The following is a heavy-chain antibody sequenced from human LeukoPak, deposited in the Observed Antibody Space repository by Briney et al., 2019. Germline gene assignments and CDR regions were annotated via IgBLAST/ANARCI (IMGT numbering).Heavy chain of an antibody. CDR1: GGSISSNY. CDR3: AILNYGDSDRYFDY. J-gene: IGHJ4*02. Sequence: PETLSLTCTVSGGSISSNYWSWIRQPPGKGLEWIGEINHSGSTNYNPSLKSRVTISVDTSKNQFSLKLSSVTAADTAVYYCAILNYGDSDRYFDYWGQGTLVTVSS. V-gene: IGHV4-34*01. D-gene: IGHD4-17*01. CDR2: INHSGST.